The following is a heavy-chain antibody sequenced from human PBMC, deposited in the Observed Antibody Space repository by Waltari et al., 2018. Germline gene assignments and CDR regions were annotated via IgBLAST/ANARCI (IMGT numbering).Heavy chain of an antibody. D-gene: IGHD6-25*01. CDR1: GFRFSSYW. CDR3: ASVQRRWSMDV. CDR2: IKEDGGEK. V-gene: IGHV3-7*01. J-gene: IGHJ6*02. Sequence: EVQLVESGGGLVQSGDSLRLSCAAYGFRFSSYWMNWVRQTPGKGLEWVANIKEDGGEKYYVDSVKGRFTISRDNAKNSLYLQMNSLRVEDTAVYFCASVQRRWSMDVWGQGTTVTVSS.